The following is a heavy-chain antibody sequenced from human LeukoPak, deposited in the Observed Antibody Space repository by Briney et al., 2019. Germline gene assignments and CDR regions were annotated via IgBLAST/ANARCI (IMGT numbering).Heavy chain of an antibody. V-gene: IGHV4-59*11. CDR1: GGSISSHY. CDR3: ARGRDDAFDI. CDR2: IYYSGTT. Sequence: PSETLSLTCTVSGGSISSHYWSWIRQPPGKGLEWIGYIYYSGTTNYNPSLKSRVTISVDTSKNQFSLKLSSVTAADTAVYYCARGRDDAFDIWGQGTMVTVSS. J-gene: IGHJ3*02.